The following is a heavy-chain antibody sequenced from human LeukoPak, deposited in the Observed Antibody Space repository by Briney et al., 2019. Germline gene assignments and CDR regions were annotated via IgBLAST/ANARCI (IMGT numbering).Heavy chain of an antibody. CDR3: ARGSYYYDSSGYYSFPSDY. J-gene: IGHJ4*02. V-gene: IGHV1-18*01. Sequence: GASVKVSCKASGYTFTSYGISWVRQAPGQGLEWMGWISAYNGNTNYAQKLQGRVTMTTDTSTSTAYMELRSLRSDDTAVYYCARGSYYYDSSGYYSFPSDYWGQGTLVTVPS. D-gene: IGHD3-22*01. CDR1: GYTFTSYG. CDR2: ISAYNGNT.